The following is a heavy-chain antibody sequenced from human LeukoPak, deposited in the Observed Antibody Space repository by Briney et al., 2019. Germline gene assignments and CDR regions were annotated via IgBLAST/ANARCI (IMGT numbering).Heavy chain of an antibody. Sequence: GRSLRLSCAASGFTFSSYGMHWVRQAPGKGLEWVAVISYDGSNKYYADSVKGRFTISRDNSKNTLYLQMNSLRAEDTAVYYCAKDPGYCSSTSCYLRNYYYGMDVWGQGTMVTVSS. CDR1: GFTFSSYG. CDR2: ISYDGSNK. D-gene: IGHD2-2*01. CDR3: AKDPGYCSSTSCYLRNYYYGMDV. V-gene: IGHV3-30*18. J-gene: IGHJ6*02.